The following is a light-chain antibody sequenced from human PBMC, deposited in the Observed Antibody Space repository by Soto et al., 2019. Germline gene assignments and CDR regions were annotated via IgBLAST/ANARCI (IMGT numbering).Light chain of an antibody. Sequence: DLPLTQSPSFLSASVGDRVTITCRASQGIGSYLGWYQQAPGKAPKLLIYGASTLQSGVPSRFSGSGSGTAFTLTISSLQPEDVATYFCQQLNTYPAFGGGTKVE. CDR3: QQLNTYPA. CDR1: QGIGSY. V-gene: IGKV1-9*01. J-gene: IGKJ4*01. CDR2: GAS.